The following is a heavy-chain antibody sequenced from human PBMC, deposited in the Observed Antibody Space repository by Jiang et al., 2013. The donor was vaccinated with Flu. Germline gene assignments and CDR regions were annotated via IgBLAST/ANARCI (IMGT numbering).Heavy chain of an antibody. V-gene: IGHV1-18*04. J-gene: IGHJ6*02. CDR1: GYTFSSYG. Sequence: GAEVKKPGASVKVSCKTSGYTFSSYGISWVRQAPGQGLEWMGWISAYNGNTNYAQKLQGRVTMTTDTSTSTAYMELRSLRSDDTAVYYCARDRVIGIGVLRYFGQNGMDVWGQGTTVTVSS. D-gene: IGHD3-9*01. CDR2: ISAYNGNT. CDR3: ARDRVIGIGVLRYFGQNGMDV.